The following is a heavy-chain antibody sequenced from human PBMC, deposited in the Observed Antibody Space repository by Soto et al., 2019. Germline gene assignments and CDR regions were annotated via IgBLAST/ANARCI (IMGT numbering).Heavy chain of an antibody. D-gene: IGHD3-3*01. J-gene: IGHJ6*02. V-gene: IGHV1-46*01. CDR3: QLRFLEWSKQYYYYGMDV. Sequence: VKVSCKASGYTFTSYYMHWVRQAPGQGLEWMGIINPSGGSTSYAQKFQGRVTMTRDTSTSTVYMELSSLRSEDTAVYYCQLRFLEWSKQYYYYGMDVWGQGTTVTVSS. CDR1: GYTFTSYY. CDR2: INPSGGST.